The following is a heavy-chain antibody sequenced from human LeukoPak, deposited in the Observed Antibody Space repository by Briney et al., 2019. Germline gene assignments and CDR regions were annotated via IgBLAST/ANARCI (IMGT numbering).Heavy chain of an antibody. CDR2: INPNTGNT. CDR3: AREEFSSSLKNVGDY. J-gene: IGHJ4*02. V-gene: IGHV1-2*02. D-gene: IGHD2-15*01. Sequence: ASVKVSCKASGYTFTFTGYYMHWVRQAPGQGLEWMGGINPNTGNTVSVQKFQGRVTMTRDTSISTIYMELSSLRSDDTAVYYCAREEFSSSLKNVGDYWGQGTLVTVSS. CDR1: GYTFTFTGYY.